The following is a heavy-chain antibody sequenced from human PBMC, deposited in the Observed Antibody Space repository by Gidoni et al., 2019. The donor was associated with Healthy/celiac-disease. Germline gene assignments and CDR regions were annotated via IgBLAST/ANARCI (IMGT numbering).Heavy chain of an antibody. V-gene: IGHV1-46*01. CDR2: INPSGGST. CDR1: GYTFTSYY. J-gene: IGHJ6*02. CDR3: ARVMRITIFGVTDGMDV. Sequence: QVQLVQSGAEVKKPGASVKVSCKASGYTFTSYYMHWVRQAPGQGLEWMGIINPSGGSTSYAQKFQGRVTMTRDTSTSTVYMELSSLRSEDTAVYYCARVMRITIFGVTDGMDVWGQGTTVTVSS. D-gene: IGHD3-3*01.